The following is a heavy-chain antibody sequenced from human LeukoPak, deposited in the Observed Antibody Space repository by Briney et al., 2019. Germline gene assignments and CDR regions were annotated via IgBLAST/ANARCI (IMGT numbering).Heavy chain of an antibody. CDR1: GGSISSDY. D-gene: IGHD6-19*01. CDR2: IYYSGST. J-gene: IGHJ3*01. Sequence: ASETLSLTCTVSGGSISSDYWSWIRQPPGKGLEWSGYIYYSGSTNYNPSLKSRVTISVDTSKNQFSLKLSSVTAADTAVYYCARDGVAVAGYDAFDVWGQGTTVSVS. CDR3: ARDGVAVAGYDAFDV. V-gene: IGHV4-59*01.